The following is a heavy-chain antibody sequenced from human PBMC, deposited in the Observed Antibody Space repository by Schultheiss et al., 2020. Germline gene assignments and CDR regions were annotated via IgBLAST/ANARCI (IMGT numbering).Heavy chain of an antibody. J-gene: IGHJ6*02. CDR3: ARKMEIYYYGMDV. CDR2: IYSGGST. D-gene: IGHD2-8*01. CDR1: GFTFSSYS. V-gene: IGHV3-66*01. Sequence: GGSLRLSCAASGFTFSSYSMNWVRQAPGKGLEWVSVIYSGGSTYYADSVKGRFTISRDNSKNTLYLQMNSLRAEDTAVYYCARKMEIYYYGMDVWGQGTTVTVSS.